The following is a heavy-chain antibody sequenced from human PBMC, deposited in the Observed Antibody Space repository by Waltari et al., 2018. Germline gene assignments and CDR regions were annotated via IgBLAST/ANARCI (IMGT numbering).Heavy chain of an antibody. CDR1: GYTFTGYY. V-gene: IGHV1-2*02. Sequence: QVQLVQSGAEVKKPGASVKVSCKASGYTFTGYYMHWVRQAPGQGLEWMGWINPNSGGTNYAQKFQGRVTMTRDTSISTAYMELSRLRSDDTAVYYCARVSTDTIFGVVIEYYFDYWGQGTLVTVSS. J-gene: IGHJ4*02. CDR2: INPNSGGT. CDR3: ARVSTDTIFGVVIEYYFDY. D-gene: IGHD3-3*01.